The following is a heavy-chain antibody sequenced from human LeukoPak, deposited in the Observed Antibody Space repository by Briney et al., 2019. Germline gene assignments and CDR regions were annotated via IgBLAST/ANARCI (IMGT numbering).Heavy chain of an antibody. J-gene: IGHJ3*02. D-gene: IGHD5-12*01. V-gene: IGHV4-4*07. CDR1: GGSMSSYY. CDR2: IYTSGST. CDR3: ARHVGASGYDYDDAFDI. Sequence: NSSETLSLTCTVSGGSMSSYYWSWIRQPGGKGLEWIGRIYTSGSTNYNPSLKSRVTMSVDTSKNQFSLKLSSVTAADTAVYYCARHVGASGYDYDDAFDIWGQGTMVTVSS.